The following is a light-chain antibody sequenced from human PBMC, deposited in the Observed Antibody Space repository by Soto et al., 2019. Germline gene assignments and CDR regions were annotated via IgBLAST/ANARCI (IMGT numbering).Light chain of an antibody. Sequence: QMTQSPSSLSASVGEKIIITCRASRDVGSDVSWYQQKPGQAPGLLIYAASNLQSGVPSRFSGSGSGTHFTLTISGLQPEDFATYYCQQSDSAPFTFGQGTRLEIK. CDR1: RDVGSD. J-gene: IGKJ5*01. CDR3: QQSDSAPFT. CDR2: AAS. V-gene: IGKV1-39*01.